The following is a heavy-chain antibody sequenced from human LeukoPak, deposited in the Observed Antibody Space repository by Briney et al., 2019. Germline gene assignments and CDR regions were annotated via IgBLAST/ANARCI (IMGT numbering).Heavy chain of an antibody. CDR3: ARRVWGSPAGYYFDY. CDR2: IYYSGSSNSGST. D-gene: IGHD3-16*01. CDR1: GGSINSYY. J-gene: IGHJ4*02. V-gene: IGHV4-59*08. Sequence: SETLSLTCTVSGGSINSYYWNWIRQPPGKGLEWIGYIYYSGSSNSGSTNYSPSLKSRVTISVDTSKNQFSLRLSSLTAADTAVYYCARRVWGSPAGYYFDYWGQGTLVTVSS.